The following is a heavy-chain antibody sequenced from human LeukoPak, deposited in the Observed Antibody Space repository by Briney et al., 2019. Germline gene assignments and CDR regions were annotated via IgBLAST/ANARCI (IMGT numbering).Heavy chain of an antibody. Sequence: SETLSLTCTVSGGSISSYYWSWIRQPPWKGLEWIGYIYYSGSTNYNPSLKSRVPISVGTSKNQFSLKLSSVTAADTAVYYCARDLSYYFDYWGQGTLVTVSS. D-gene: IGHD2-2*01. J-gene: IGHJ4*02. CDR1: GGSISSYY. CDR2: IYYSGST. V-gene: IGHV4-59*01. CDR3: ARDLSYYFDY.